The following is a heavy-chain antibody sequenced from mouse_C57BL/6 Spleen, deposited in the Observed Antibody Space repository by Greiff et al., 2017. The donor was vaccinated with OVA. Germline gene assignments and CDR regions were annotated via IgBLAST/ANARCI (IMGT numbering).Heavy chain of an antibody. CDR2: IRLKSDNYAT. D-gene: IGHD1-1*01. CDR1: GFTFSNYW. Sequence: DVQLVESGGGLVQPGGSMKLSCVASGFTFSNYWMNWVRQSPEKGLEWVAQIRLKSDNYATHYAESVKGRFTISRDDSKSSVYLQMNNLRAEDTGIYYCTGPITTVVAHWYFDVWGTGTTVTVSS. J-gene: IGHJ1*03. V-gene: IGHV6-3*01. CDR3: TGPITTVVAHWYFDV.